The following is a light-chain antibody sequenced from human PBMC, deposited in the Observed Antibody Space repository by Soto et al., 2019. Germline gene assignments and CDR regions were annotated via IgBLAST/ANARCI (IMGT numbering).Light chain of an antibody. CDR1: QSVSIS. CDR3: QQSYNTPWT. Sequence: EIVVTQSPGTLSLSPGERATLSCRASQSVSISLAWYQQKPGQAPRLLIYDASNRATGVPARFSGSGSGTDFTLTISSLQPEDFATYYCQQSYNTPWTFAQGTKVDIK. V-gene: IGKV3-11*01. J-gene: IGKJ1*01. CDR2: DAS.